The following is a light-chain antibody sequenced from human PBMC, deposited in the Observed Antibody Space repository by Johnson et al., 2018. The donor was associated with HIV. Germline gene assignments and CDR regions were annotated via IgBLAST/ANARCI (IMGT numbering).Light chain of an antibody. CDR1: SSKIGNNY. V-gene: IGLV1-51*02. J-gene: IGLJ1*01. CDR2: ENN. CDR3: GSWDSSLSAFV. Sequence: QSVLTQPPSVSAAPGQKVTISCSGSSSKIGNNYVSWYQQLPGTAPKLLIYENNRRPSGTPDRFSGSKSGTSATLGITGLQTGAETDYYCGSWDSSLSAFVFGTGTKVTVL.